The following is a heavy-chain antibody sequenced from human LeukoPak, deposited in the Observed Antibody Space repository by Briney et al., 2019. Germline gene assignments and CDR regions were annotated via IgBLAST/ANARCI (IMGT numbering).Heavy chain of an antibody. CDR3: AKVQLLWFGDPEAAGLDY. J-gene: IGHJ4*02. CDR1: GFTFSSYA. Sequence: PGGSLRLSCAASGFTFSSYAMSWVRQAPGKGLEWVSAISGSGGSTYYADSVKGRFTISRDNSKNTLYLQMNSLRAEDTAVYYCAKVQLLWFGDPEAAGLDYWGQGTLVTVSS. D-gene: IGHD3-10*01. V-gene: IGHV3-23*01. CDR2: ISGSGGST.